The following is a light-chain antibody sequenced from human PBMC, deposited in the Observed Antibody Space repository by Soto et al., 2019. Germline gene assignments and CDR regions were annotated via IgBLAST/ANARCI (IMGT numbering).Light chain of an antibody. J-gene: IGKJ4*01. CDR2: DAS. Sequence: EIVLTQSPATLSFSQVERSTLAFSASQSVSSFLAWYQQKPGQAPRLLIYDASNRATGIPARFSGSGSGTDFTLTISSLQPEDVATYYGQRTNNDPPSAFGGGTKVDIK. V-gene: IGKV3-11*01. CDR3: QRTNNDPPSA. CDR1: QSVSSF.